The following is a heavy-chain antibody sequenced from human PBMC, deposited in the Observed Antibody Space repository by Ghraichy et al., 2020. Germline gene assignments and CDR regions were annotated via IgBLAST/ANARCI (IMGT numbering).Heavy chain of an antibody. CDR1: GLIFSTYW. J-gene: IGHJ3*02. Sequence: GGSLRLSCADSGLIFSTYWMTWVRQAPGKGLEWVANINQDGREKYYVASVKGRFTISRDNAKNSLYLQMNGLRAEDTAVYYCSSGDTFDIWGQGTMVAVSS. CDR3: SSGDTFDI. CDR2: INQDGREK. V-gene: IGHV3-7*03. D-gene: IGHD3-10*01.